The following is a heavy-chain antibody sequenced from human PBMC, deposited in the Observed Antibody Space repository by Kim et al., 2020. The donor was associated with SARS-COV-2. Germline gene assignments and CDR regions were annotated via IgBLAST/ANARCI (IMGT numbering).Heavy chain of an antibody. Sequence: CSDSVQGRFSISRDNSKNTLYLKINSLRPEDTAAYYCARDMFRGVTNYLDCWGQGTLVTVSS. D-gene: IGHD3-10*01. V-gene: IGHV3-30*01. J-gene: IGHJ4*02. CDR3: ARDMFRGVTNYLDC.